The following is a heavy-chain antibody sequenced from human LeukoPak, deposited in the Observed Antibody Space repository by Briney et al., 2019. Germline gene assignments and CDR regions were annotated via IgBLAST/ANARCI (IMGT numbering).Heavy chain of an antibody. J-gene: IGHJ4*02. CDR1: GGSISSGSYY. Sequence: SQTLSLTCTVSGGSISSGSYYWSWIRQPAGKGLEWIGRIYTSGSTNYNPSLKSRVTISVDTSKNQFSLKLRSVTAADTAVYHCATIVGATMVIRNWGQGTLVTVSS. V-gene: IGHV4-61*02. CDR2: IYTSGST. D-gene: IGHD1-26*01. CDR3: ATIVGATMVIRN.